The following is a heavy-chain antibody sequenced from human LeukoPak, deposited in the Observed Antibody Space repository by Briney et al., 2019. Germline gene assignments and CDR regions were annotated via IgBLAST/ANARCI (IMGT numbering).Heavy chain of an antibody. Sequence: GESLKISCEGSGYRFSTYWIGWVRQMPGKGLEWMGIIYPGDSETRYSPSFQGQVTISADKSISTAYLQWSRLKASGTAMYYCARKSRADYWGQGTLVTVSS. CDR3: ARKSRADY. CDR2: IYPGDSET. CDR1: GYRFSTYW. J-gene: IGHJ4*02. V-gene: IGHV5-51*01.